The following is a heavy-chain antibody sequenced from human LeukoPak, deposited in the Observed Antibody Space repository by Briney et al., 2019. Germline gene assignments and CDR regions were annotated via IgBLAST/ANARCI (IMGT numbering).Heavy chain of an antibody. CDR2: ISAGGDLT. CDR1: GFTFSSYG. V-gene: IGHV3-23*01. CDR3: AKGLISSATYFSYFDY. J-gene: IGHJ4*02. Sequence: QPGGSLRLSCAASGFTFSSYGMSWVRQAPGKGLGWVAAISAGGDLTNYADSVKGRFTISRDSSKNMLYVQMNSLRAEDTAIYYCAKGLISSATYFSYFDYWGQGTLVTVSS. D-gene: IGHD1-26*01.